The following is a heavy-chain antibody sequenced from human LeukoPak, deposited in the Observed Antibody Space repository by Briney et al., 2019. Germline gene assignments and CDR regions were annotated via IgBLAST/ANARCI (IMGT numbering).Heavy chain of an antibody. CDR2: ISAYNGHA. V-gene: IGHV1-18*01. CDR1: VYTFSSYD. J-gene: IGHJ5*02. D-gene: IGHD6-19*01. Sequence: GASVTVSFKSSVYTFSSYDITWVRQAPAQGLEWMGWISAYNGHANYAQNRQGRVTMTTDTPTSTAYMGLTSLRSDDTAVYYGARYDSSGSPNWFEPWGEGALGTVSS. CDR3: ARYDSSGSPNWFEP.